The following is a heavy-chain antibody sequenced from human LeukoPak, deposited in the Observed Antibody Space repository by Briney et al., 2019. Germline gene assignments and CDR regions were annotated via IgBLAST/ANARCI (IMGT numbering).Heavy chain of an antibody. CDR1: GYTFTSYA. V-gene: IGHV1-3*01. CDR3: AREALYCSSTSCRINWFDP. J-gene: IGHJ5*02. CDR2: INAGNGNT. Sequence: ASVKVSCKASGYTFTSYAMHWVRQAPRQRLEWMGWINAGNGNTKYSQKFQGRVTITRDTSASTAYMELSSLRSEDTAVYYCAREALYCSSTSCRINWFDPWGQGTLVTVSS. D-gene: IGHD2-2*01.